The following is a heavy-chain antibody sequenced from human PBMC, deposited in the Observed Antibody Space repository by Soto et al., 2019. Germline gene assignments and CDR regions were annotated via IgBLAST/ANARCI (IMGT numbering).Heavy chain of an antibody. CDR2: ISAYNGNT. D-gene: IGHD4-17*01. CDR3: AMDLHGDPYY. J-gene: IGHJ4*02. V-gene: IGHV1-18*01. CDR1: GYTFTSYG. Sequence: QVQLVQSGAEVKNPGASVKVSCKASGYTFTSYGISWVRQAPGQGLEWMGWISAYNGNTNYAQKLQGRVTMTTDTSTSTADMDLRSRRSDDTAVYCCAMDLHGDPYYWGQGTLVTVSA.